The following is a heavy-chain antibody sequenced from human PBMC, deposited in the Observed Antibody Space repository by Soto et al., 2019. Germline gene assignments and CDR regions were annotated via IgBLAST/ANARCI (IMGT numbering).Heavy chain of an antibody. CDR2: IHYSGTT. V-gene: IGHV4-59*01. CDR3: ATGEASSRNLAPYYLDF. Sequence: SETLSLTCTVSGGSMRNYFWTWIRQPPGKGLEWIGYIHYSGTTSFFPSYNPSLRSRVTISEDTSKNQFSLKLLSVTTADTAVYFCATGEASSRNLAPYYLDFWGQGTLVTVSS. D-gene: IGHD6-13*01. CDR1: GGSMRNYF. J-gene: IGHJ4*02.